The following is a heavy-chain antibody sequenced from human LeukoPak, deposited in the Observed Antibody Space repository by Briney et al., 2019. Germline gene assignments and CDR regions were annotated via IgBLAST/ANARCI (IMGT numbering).Heavy chain of an antibody. CDR1: GGSINYYY. J-gene: IGHJ4*02. CDR3: ARGGDYGDLRSFDS. CDR2: IYYRGST. Sequence: PSETLSLTCTVSGGSINYYYWSWIRQPPGKGLEWIGYIYYRGSTNYNPSLKSRVTFSVDTSKNQFSLKLNSVTAAATAVYYCARGGDYGDLRSFDSWGLGNLVTVSS. V-gene: IGHV4-59*12. D-gene: IGHD4-17*01.